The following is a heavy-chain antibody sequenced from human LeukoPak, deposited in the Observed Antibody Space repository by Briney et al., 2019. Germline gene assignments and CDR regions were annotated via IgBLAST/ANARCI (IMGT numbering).Heavy chain of an antibody. CDR2: INTDGSNT. J-gene: IGHJ4*02. CDR3: VSGLISAANTNY. D-gene: IGHD6-13*01. Sequence: SGGSLRLSCAASGFAFSSYWMYWVRQAPGKGLAWVSRINTDGSNTGYADFVKGRFTISRDNAKNTLYLQMNSLRVEDTAVYYCVSGLISAANTNYWGQGTLVTVSS. CDR1: GFAFSSYW. V-gene: IGHV3-74*01.